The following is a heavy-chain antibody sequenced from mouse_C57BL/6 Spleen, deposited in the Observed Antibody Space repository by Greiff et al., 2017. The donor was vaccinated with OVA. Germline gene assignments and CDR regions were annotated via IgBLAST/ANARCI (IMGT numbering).Heavy chain of an antibody. CDR2: IYPGDGDT. J-gene: IGHJ2*01. Sequence: VQLQESGPELVKPGASVKISCKASGYAFSSSWMNWVKQRPGKGLEWIGRIYPGDGDTNYNGKFKGKATLTADKSSSTAYMQLSSLTSEDSAVYFCARKGPSDYWGQGTTLTVSS. CDR1: GYAFSSSW. V-gene: IGHV1-82*01. CDR3: ARKGPSDY.